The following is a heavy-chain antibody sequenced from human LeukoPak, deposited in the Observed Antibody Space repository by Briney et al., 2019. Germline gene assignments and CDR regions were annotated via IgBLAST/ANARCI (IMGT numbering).Heavy chain of an antibody. J-gene: IGHJ4*02. D-gene: IGHD1-26*01. CDR1: GFTFSSSW. CDR3: VKVRGRARVGYFDY. Sequence: WGSLTLSCAASGFTFSSSWIQWVRQAPGKGLVWVSRINKDGRVTDYAESLKGQFSISRDNAKNTLYLQMTSLRVEDTAIYYCVKVRGRARVGYFDYWGQGTLVTVSS. CDR2: INKDGRVT. V-gene: IGHV3-74*01.